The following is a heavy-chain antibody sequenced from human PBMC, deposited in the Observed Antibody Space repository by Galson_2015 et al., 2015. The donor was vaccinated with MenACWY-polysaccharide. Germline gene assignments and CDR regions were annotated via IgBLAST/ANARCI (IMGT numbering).Heavy chain of an antibody. CDR1: GYNFKTHW. CDR2: MWPDESDI. V-gene: IGHV5-51*01. Sequence: QSGAEVKKPGDSLKISCKGSGYNFKTHWIAWLRQMPGKGLEWMAIMWPDESDIRYRPSLQGQFTISADASVNTAYLRWSSLKASDTAMYYCARQVLRGVSYLGYWGLGTLVTVSS. D-gene: IGHD3-10*01. CDR3: ARQVLRGVSYLGY. J-gene: IGHJ4*02.